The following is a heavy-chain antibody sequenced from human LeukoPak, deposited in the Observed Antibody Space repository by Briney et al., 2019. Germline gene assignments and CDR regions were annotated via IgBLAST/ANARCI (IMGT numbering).Heavy chain of an antibody. CDR3: ARDRPHYDSSGYYSYLYYFDY. D-gene: IGHD3-22*01. CDR1: GYTFTSYG. V-gene: IGHV1-18*01. CDR2: ISAYNGNT. Sequence: GASVKVSCKASGYTFTSYGISWVRQAPGQGLEWMGWISAYNGNTNYAQKLQGRVTMTTDTSTSTAYMELRSLRSDDTAVYYCARDRPHYDSSGYYSYLYYFDYWGLGTLVTVSS. J-gene: IGHJ4*02.